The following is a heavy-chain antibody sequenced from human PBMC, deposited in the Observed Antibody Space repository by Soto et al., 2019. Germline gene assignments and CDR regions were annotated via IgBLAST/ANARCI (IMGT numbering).Heavy chain of an antibody. CDR3: AREAYTKSGIAVAGRLAH. Sequence: ASVKVSCKASGYTFTSYYMHWVRQAPGQGLEWMGIINPSGGSTSYAQKFQGRVTMTRDTSTSTVYMELSSLRSEDTAVYYCAREAYTKSGIAVAGRLAHWGQGTLVTVS. V-gene: IGHV1-46*01. J-gene: IGHJ5*02. D-gene: IGHD6-19*01. CDR1: GYTFTSYY. CDR2: INPSGGST.